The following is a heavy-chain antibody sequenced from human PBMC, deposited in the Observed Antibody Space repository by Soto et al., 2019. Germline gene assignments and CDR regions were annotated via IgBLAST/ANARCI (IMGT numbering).Heavy chain of an antibody. D-gene: IGHD2-2*01. Sequence: QVQLVQSGTEVKKPGASVKVSCKTSEYSFGDYYLHWVRQAPEQGLEWMGWINLNDGGTNSPRKFQGRLTMTRDKSIPTLYLELGRRRSDATAAYFCFRAAPSPQPLFDLWGPGTLVTVSS. CDR1: EYSFGDYY. J-gene: IGHJ4*02. V-gene: IGHV1-2*02. CDR3: FRAAPSPQPLFDL. CDR2: INLNDGGT.